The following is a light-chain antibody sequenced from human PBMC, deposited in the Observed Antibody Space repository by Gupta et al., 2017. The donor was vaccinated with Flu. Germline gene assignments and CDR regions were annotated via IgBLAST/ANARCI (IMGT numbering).Light chain of an antibody. CDR3: CSYAGSSTGV. CDR1: SSDVGNYNA. Sequence: SITISCTGTSSDVGNYNAVSWYQQHPGKAPKLMIYEVSKRPSGVSNRFSGSKSANTASLTISGLQAEDEADYYCCSYAGSSTGVFGGGTKLTVL. J-gene: IGLJ3*02. CDR2: EVS. V-gene: IGLV2-23*02.